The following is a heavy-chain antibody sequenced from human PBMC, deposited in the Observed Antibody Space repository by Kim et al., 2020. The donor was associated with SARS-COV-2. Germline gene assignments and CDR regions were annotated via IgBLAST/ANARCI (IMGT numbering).Heavy chain of an antibody. CDR1: GYTLTELS. D-gene: IGHD6-6*01. J-gene: IGHJ6*02. Sequence: ASVKVSCKVSGYTLTELSMHWVRQAPGKGLEWMGGFDPEDGETIYAQTFQGRVTMTEDTSTDTAYMELSSLRSEDTAVYYCATNMAKYSSSYRYYYGMDVWGQGTKVTVSS. CDR2: FDPEDGET. CDR3: ATNMAKYSSSYRYYYGMDV. V-gene: IGHV1-24*01.